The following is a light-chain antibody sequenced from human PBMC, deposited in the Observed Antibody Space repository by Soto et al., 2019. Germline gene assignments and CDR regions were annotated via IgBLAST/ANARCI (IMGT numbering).Light chain of an antibody. CDR1: QSINSF. V-gene: IGKV3-20*01. CDR2: GAS. Sequence: EIVLTQSPGTLSLSPGEGATLSCRASQSINSFLAWYQQRRGQAPRLLIHGASNRATGIPDRFSGSGSGPDFTLTISRLEPEDFAVYYCQQYGSSSWTFGQGTKVDIK. J-gene: IGKJ1*01. CDR3: QQYGSSSWT.